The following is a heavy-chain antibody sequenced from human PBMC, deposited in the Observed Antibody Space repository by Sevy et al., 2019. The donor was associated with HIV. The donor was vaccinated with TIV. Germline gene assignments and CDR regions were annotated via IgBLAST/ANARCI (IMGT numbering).Heavy chain of an antibody. Sequence: GGSLRLSCTASEFTFSSYDIHWVRQAPGKGLEWVAAISYDGRGKHYADSVKGRFTISRDNAKSTLYLQMDSLRVEDTAVFYCSAVVFTFSGDPFGYHHFMDVWGKGTTVTVSS. CDR2: ISYDGRGK. V-gene: IGHV3-30*03. CDR1: EFTFSSYD. CDR3: SAVVFTFSGDPFGYHHFMDV. J-gene: IGHJ6*03. D-gene: IGHD3-16*01.